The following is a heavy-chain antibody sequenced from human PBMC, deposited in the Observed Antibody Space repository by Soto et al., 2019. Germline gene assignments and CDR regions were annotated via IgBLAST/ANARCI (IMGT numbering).Heavy chain of an antibody. CDR1: GGSISSSDYY. D-gene: IGHD4-4*01. Sequence: QLQLQESGPGLVKPSETLSLTCSVSGGSISSSDYYWGWIRQPLGKGLEWIGSIYYSGSAYYNASLRGRVTISVDTSKSQFSLKLSSVTAADTAVYYCARQRNPKVSVTTSLYYFDYWGQGTLVTVSS. V-gene: IGHV4-39*01. J-gene: IGHJ4*02. CDR3: ARQRNPKVSVTTSLYYFDY. CDR2: IYYSGSA.